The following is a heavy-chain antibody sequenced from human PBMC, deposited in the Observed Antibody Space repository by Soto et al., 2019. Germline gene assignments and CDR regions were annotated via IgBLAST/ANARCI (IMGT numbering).Heavy chain of an antibody. CDR2: IYYSGST. CDR3: ARRNYYYGMDI. Sequence: SETLSLTCTVSGGSISSYYWGWIRQPPGKGLEWIGSIYYSGSTYYNPSLKSRVTISVDTSKNQFSLKLSSVTAADTAVYCCARRNYYYGMDIWGQGTTVTVSS. J-gene: IGHJ6*02. V-gene: IGHV4-39*01. CDR1: GGSISSYY.